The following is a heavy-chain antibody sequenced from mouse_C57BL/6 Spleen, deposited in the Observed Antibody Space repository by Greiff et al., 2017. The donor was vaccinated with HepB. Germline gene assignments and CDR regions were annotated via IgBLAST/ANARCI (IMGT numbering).Heavy chain of an antibody. V-gene: IGHV14-2*01. CDR3: AISVYYDGSNAMDY. Sequence: VHVKQSGAELVKPGASVKLSCTASGFNIKDYYMHWVKQRTEQGLEWIGRIDPEDGETKYAPKFQGKATITADTSSNTAYLQLSSLTSEDTAVYYCAISVYYDGSNAMDYWGQGTSVTVSS. CDR1: GFNIKDYY. CDR2: IDPEDGET. D-gene: IGHD1-1*01. J-gene: IGHJ4*01.